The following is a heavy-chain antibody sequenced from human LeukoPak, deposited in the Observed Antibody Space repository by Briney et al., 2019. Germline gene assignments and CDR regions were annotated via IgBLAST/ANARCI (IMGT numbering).Heavy chain of an antibody. D-gene: IGHD4-23*01. Sequence: PSETLSLTCTVSGGSISSYYWSWIRQPPGKGLERIGYIYYSGSTNYNPSLKSRVTISVDTSKNQFSLKLSSVTAADTAVYYCARAYGTTVAYYFDYWGQGTLVTVSS. J-gene: IGHJ4*02. CDR3: ARAYGTTVAYYFDY. CDR1: GGSISSYY. CDR2: IYYSGST. V-gene: IGHV4-59*08.